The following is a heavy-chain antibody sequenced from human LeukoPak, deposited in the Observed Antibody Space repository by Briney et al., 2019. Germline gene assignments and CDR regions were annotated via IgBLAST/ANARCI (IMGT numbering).Heavy chain of an antibody. CDR1: GFTFSSYE. J-gene: IGHJ4*02. Sequence: GGSLRLSCAASGFTFSSYEMNWVRQAPGKGLEWVSYISSSGSTIYCADSVKGRFTISRDNAKNSLYLQMNSLRAEDTAVYYCARAGFDILTGYYDYWGQGTLVTVSS. CDR3: ARAGFDILTGYYDY. D-gene: IGHD3-9*01. V-gene: IGHV3-48*03. CDR2: ISSSGSTI.